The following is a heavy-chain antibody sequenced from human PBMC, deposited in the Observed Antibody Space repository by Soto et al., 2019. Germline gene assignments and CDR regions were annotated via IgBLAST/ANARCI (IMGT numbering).Heavy chain of an antibody. CDR3: ASEQWGFDS. D-gene: IGHD6-19*01. Sequence: QVQLQESGPELVKPSQTLSLTCTVSGGSISSNGHYWTWIRQHPGKGLEWIAYIYYTGNTYYKPSLKSRLSISVDTSKNQFSLKLWSVTAADTAVYYCASEQWGFDSWGQGTLVTVSS. J-gene: IGHJ4*02. V-gene: IGHV4-31*03. CDR1: GGSISSNGHY. CDR2: IYYTGNT.